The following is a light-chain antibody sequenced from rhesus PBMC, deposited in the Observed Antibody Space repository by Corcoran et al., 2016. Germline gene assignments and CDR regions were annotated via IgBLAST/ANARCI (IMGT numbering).Light chain of an antibody. V-gene: IGKV3-42*01. CDR1: QSVSSS. J-gene: IGKJ2*01. CDR2: ATS. Sequence: EIMMTQSPATLSLSPGERVTLSCWASQSVSSSLAWFQQKPGPAPNLLIHATSSRATGITDRFSGSGLGTEFTLTISSLEPEDVGVYYCLQDYSWPYSFGQGTRMEIK. CDR3: LQDYSWPYS.